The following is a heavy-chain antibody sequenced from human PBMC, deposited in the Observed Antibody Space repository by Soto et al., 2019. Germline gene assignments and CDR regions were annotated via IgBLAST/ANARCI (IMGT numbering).Heavy chain of an antibody. CDR2: ISPFDSKT. D-gene: IGHD1-26*01. CDR3: SREFVVRGXPLGKDL. Sequence: GGSLRRCCAAGGFNFRNYWVHCVRQVPGKVLVLLSGISPFDSKTYYADSVKGRFAISRDDDKDTVSLQMNTLRADDTAVYFCSREFVVRGXPLGKDLWGHGNQVTVSS. CDR1: GFNFRNYW. V-gene: IGHV3-74*01. J-gene: IGHJ5*02.